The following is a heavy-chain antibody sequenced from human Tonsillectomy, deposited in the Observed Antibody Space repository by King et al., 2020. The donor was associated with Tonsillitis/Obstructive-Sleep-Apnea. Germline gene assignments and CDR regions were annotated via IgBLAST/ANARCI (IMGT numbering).Heavy chain of an antibody. CDR2: IIYGGAT. V-gene: IGHV4-59*01. D-gene: IGHD6-13*01. CDR1: GGSISSYY. Sequence: VQLQESGPGLVKPSETLSLTCTVSGGSISSYYWSWIRQPPGKGLEWLGYIIYGGATNYNPSLKSRVTISVDTSKNQFSLKLSSVTAADTAVYYCASTYSSSWYLDFDYWGQGTLVTVSS. CDR3: ASTYSSSWYLDFDY. J-gene: IGHJ4*02.